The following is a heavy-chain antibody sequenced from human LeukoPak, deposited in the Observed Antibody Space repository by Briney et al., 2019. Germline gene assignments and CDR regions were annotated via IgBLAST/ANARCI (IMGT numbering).Heavy chain of an antibody. J-gene: IGHJ4*02. CDR3: ARGSLDLYSSSWLLFDY. Sequence: PSETLSLTCTVSGVSISSYYWSWIRQPPGKGLEWIGNIYYSESTNYNPSLKSRVTITVDTSNNQFSLKLRSVLAADTGVYYGARGSLDLYSSSWLLFDYWGQGTLVTVSS. CDR2: IYYSEST. D-gene: IGHD6-13*01. CDR1: GVSISSYY. V-gene: IGHV4-59*01.